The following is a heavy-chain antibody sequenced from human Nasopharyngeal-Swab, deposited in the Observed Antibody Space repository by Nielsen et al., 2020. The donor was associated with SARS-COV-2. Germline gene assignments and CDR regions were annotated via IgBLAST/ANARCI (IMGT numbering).Heavy chain of an antibody. V-gene: IGHV3-33*01. CDR3: ARDQDISGGNPLDYYYGMDV. J-gene: IGHJ6*02. CDR1: GFTFSSYG. CDR2: IWYDGSNK. Sequence: GESPKISCAASGFTFSSYGMHWVRQAPGKGLEWVAVIWYDGSNKYYADSVKGRFTISRDNSKNTLYLQMNSLRAEDTAVYYCARDQDISGGNPLDYYYGMDVWGQGTTVTVSS. D-gene: IGHD2-15*01.